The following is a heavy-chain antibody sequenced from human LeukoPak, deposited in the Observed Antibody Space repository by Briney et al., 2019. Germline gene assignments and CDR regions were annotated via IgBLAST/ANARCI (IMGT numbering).Heavy chain of an antibody. CDR3: ASSAGALIDC. D-gene: IGHD6-19*01. J-gene: IGHJ4*02. Sequence: PGGSLRLSCVTSGFNFSDSRMTWVRQAPGKGLQWVANVNRDGTEKHFLDSVEGRFTISRDNAKKSLYLQMSSLRPQDTAVYYCASSAGALIDCWGQGTLVIVSS. V-gene: IGHV3-7*02. CDR1: GFNFSDSR. CDR2: VNRDGTEK.